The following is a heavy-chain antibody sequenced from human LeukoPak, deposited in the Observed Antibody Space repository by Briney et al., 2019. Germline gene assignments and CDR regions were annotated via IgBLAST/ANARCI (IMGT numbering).Heavy chain of an antibody. V-gene: IGHV3-23*01. CDR3: AKEQDNQLLLSHFDY. Sequence: PGGSLRLSCTGFIFSNYAVSWVRQAPGKGLEWVSAVSGEGVRTFYADSVKGRFTISRDNSMSTVSLQMNSLRAEDTAVYYCAKEQDNQLLLSHFDYWGQGILVTVSS. J-gene: IGHJ4*02. D-gene: IGHD2-2*01. CDR1: GFIFSNYA. CDR2: VSGEGVRT.